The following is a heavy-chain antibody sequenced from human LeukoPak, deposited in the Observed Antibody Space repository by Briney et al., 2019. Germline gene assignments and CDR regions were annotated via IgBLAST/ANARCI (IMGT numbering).Heavy chain of an antibody. J-gene: IGHJ4*02. CDR1: GFTFSSYA. CDR2: ISYDGSNK. V-gene: IGHV3-30-3*01. Sequence: GGSLRLSCAASGFTFSSYAMHWVRQAPGKGLEWVAVISYDGSNKYYADSVKGRFTISRDNSKNTLYLQMNSLRAEDTAVYYCARGGDYGDYNTYFDYWGQGTLVTVSS. D-gene: IGHD4-17*01. CDR3: ARGGDYGDYNTYFDY.